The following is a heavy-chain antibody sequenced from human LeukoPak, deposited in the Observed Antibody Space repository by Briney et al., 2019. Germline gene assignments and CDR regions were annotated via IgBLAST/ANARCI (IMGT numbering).Heavy chain of an antibody. Sequence: GGSLRLSCAASGFTFSNAWMSWVRQAPGKGLEWVGRIKSKTDGGTTDYAAPVKGRFTISRDDSKNTLYLQMNSLKTEDTAVYYCTTGSSWYLDDAFDIWGQGTMVTVSS. CDR1: GFTFSNAW. V-gene: IGHV3-15*01. CDR2: IKSKTDGGTT. CDR3: TTGSSWYLDDAFDI. D-gene: IGHD6-13*01. J-gene: IGHJ3*02.